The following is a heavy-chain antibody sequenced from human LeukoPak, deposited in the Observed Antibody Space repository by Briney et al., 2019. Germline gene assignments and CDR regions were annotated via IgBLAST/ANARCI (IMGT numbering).Heavy chain of an antibody. V-gene: IGHV3-33*01. D-gene: IGHD3-22*01. CDR1: GFTFSSYG. Sequence: GGSLRLSCAASGFTFSSYGMHWVRQAPGKGLEWVAVIWHDGSNKYHADSVKGRFTISRDNSQSTLYLQMNSLRAEDTAVYYCARARNNYDSSGFSALDYWGQGTLVTVSS. CDR3: ARARNNYDSSGFSALDY. CDR2: IWHDGSNK. J-gene: IGHJ4*02.